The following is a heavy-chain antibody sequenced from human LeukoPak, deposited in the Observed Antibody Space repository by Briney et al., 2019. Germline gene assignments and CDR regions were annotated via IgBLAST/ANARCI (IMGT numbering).Heavy chain of an antibody. CDR1: GFTFDDYA. V-gene: IGHV3-43D*03. CDR2: ISWDGGST. J-gene: IGHJ6*03. Sequence: GGSLRLSCAASGFTFDDYAMHWVRHAPGKGLEWVSLISWDGGSTYYADSVKGRFTISRDNSKNSLYLQMNSLRAEDTALYYCAKEPVRRYYYYYMDVWGKGTTVTVSS. D-gene: IGHD3-10*01. CDR3: AKEPVRRYYYYYMDV.